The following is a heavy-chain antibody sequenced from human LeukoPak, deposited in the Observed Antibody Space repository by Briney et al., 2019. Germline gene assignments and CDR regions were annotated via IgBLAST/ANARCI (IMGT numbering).Heavy chain of an antibody. Sequence: PSETPSLTCAVYGGSLSGYYWSWIRQPPGKGLEWIGEINHSGSTNYNPSLKSRVTISVDTSKNQFSLKLSSVTAADTAVYYCARGVLFGYWGQGTLVTVSS. CDR3: ARGVLFGY. V-gene: IGHV4-34*01. CDR2: INHSGST. J-gene: IGHJ4*02. CDR1: GGSLSGYY.